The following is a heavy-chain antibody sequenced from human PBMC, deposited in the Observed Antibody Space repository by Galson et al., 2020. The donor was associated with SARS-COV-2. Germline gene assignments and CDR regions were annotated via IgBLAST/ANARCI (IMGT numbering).Heavy chain of an antibody. Sequence: GGSLRLSCTASGFSFGDYAMSWVRQAPGKGLEWVGFIGSNAYGGTTEYAASVKGRFTISRDDSKNIADLQMNSLKTEDTAVYYCTKVQVAAAGFDYWGQGTLVTVSS. CDR1: GFSFGDYA. CDR2: IGSNAYGGTT. D-gene: IGHD6-13*01. CDR3: TKVQVAAAGFDY. J-gene: IGHJ4*02. V-gene: IGHV3-49*04.